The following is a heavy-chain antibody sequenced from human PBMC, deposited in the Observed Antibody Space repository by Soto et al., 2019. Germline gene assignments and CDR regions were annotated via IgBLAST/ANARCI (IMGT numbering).Heavy chain of an antibody. Sequence: LSLTCLVSGESISSSSYYWGWIRQPPGKGLEWIGSIYYSGRTYYNPSFKSRVTISIDTSKNQFSLKLSSVTATDTAVYYCARQRTTVVTQAYFDHWGQGALVTVSS. V-gene: IGHV4-39*01. CDR3: ARQRTTVVTQAYFDH. D-gene: IGHD2-21*02. CDR1: GESISSSSYY. CDR2: IYYSGRT. J-gene: IGHJ4*02.